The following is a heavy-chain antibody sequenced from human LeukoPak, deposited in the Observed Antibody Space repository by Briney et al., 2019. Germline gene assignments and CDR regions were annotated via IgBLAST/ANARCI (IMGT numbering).Heavy chain of an antibody. D-gene: IGHD5-12*01. CDR2: IFASGST. CDR1: GGSISTNY. CDR3: ARGAGYSREVNYYHYMDV. V-gene: IGHV4-4*07. Sequence: SETLSLTCTVSGGSISTNYWSWIRQPAGKGLEWIGRIFASGSTNYNPSLRSQVTMSVDTPKNQFSLKLTSVTAADTAVYYCARGAGYSREVNYYHYMDVWGKGTTVTVSS. J-gene: IGHJ6*03.